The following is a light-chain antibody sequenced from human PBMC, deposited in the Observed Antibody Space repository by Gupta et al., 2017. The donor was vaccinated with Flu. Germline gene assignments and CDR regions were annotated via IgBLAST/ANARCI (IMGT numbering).Light chain of an antibody. J-gene: IGLJ3*02. CDR1: SSDVGAYNY. CDR2: EVS. CDR3: NSYTTSSTVV. V-gene: IGLV2-14*01. Sequence: QSALTQPASVSGSPGQSITISCTGTSSDVGAYNYVSCYQQHPGKAPKLMIYEVSTRPSGVSNRFSGSKSGNTASLTISGLQAEDEADYYCNSYTTSSTVVFGGGTKLTVL.